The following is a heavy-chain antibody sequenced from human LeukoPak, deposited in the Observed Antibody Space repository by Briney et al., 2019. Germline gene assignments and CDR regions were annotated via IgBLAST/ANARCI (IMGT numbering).Heavy chain of an antibody. CDR2: IYYSGST. CDR3: ARGLRYFDWYFSD. D-gene: IGHD3-9*01. V-gene: IGHV4-39*01. CDR1: GGSISSNNYY. J-gene: IGHJ4*02. Sequence: SETLSLTCTVSGGSISSNNYYWGWIRQPPGKGLEWIGSIYYSGSTYYNPSLKSRVTISVDTSKNQFSQKLSSVTAADTAVYYCARGLRYFDWYFSDWGQGTLVTVSS.